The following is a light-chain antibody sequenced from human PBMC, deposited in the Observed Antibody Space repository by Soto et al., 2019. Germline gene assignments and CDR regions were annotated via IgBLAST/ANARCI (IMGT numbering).Light chain of an antibody. CDR2: DAS. CDR3: QQRSNWPIT. CDR1: QRISND. J-gene: IGKJ5*01. V-gene: IGKV3-11*01. Sequence: EVLMTQSPATLSVSPGERVILSCRASQRISNDLAWYQQKAGQAPRLLIYDASTRATGIPARFSGSGSGTDFTLTISSLEPEDFAVYYCQQRSNWPITFGQGTRLEIK.